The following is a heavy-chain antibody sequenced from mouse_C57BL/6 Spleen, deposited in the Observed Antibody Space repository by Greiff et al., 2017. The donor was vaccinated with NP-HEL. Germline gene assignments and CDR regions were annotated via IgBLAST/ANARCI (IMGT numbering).Heavy chain of an antibody. CDR2: ISDGGSYI. J-gene: IGHJ1*03. Sequence: EVKVVESGGGLVKPGGSLKLSCAASGFTFSSYAMSWVRQTPEKRLEWVATISDGGSYIYYPDNVKGRFTISRDNAKNNLYLQMSHLKSEDTAMYYCARSYYYGSSSPYWYFDVWGTGTTVTVSS. D-gene: IGHD1-1*01. CDR1: GFTFSSYA. V-gene: IGHV5-4*03. CDR3: ARSYYYGSSSPYWYFDV.